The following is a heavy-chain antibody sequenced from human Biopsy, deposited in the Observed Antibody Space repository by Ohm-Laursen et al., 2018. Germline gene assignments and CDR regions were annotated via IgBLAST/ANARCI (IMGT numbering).Heavy chain of an antibody. CDR2: IDPFTGVT. CDR3: ATDARWDLSLDAFHV. D-gene: IGHD1-26*01. V-gene: IGHV1-69*10. Sequence: SVKVSCKASGATVTSYAISWVRQAPGQGLEWLGRIDPFTGVTNYAHNFQGRVTITADRSTPTAYVEVSSLRSDDTAVFYCATDARWDLSLDAFHVWGQGTKVTVSS. CDR1: GATVTSYA. J-gene: IGHJ3*01.